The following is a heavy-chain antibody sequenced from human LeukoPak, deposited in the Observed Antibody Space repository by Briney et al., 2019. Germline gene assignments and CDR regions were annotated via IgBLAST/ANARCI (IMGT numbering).Heavy chain of an antibody. J-gene: IGHJ1*01. V-gene: IGHV3-23*01. CDR1: RFIFNNYA. CDR2: ICGSAGCT. D-gene: IGHD4-17*01. CDR3: AKDQGSTVTKYFQH. Sequence: GGSLRLSCAASRFIFNNYAMSWVRQAPGKGLEWVSGICGSAGCTYYADSVKGRFTISRDSSKNTLYLQMNSLRAEDTAVYYCAKDQGSTVTKYFQHWGQGTLVTVSS.